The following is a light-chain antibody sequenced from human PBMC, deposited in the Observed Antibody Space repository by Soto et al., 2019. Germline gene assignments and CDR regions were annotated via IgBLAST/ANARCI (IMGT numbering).Light chain of an antibody. J-gene: IGLJ1*01. CDR2: SNN. Sequence: QSVLTQPPSASGTPGQRVTISCSGSTSNIGRNYEYWYQQHPGTAPTLVIYSNNQRPSGVPDRLSGSKSGTSASPAIRRRRSEDEDDYYCSAWYDSRSSLYVFGTGTKVTVL. CDR1: TSNIGRNY. V-gene: IGLV1-47*02. CDR3: SAWYDSRSSLYV.